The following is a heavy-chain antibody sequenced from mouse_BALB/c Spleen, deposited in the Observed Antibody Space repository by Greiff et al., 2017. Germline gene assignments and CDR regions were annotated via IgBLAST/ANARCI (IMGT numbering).Heavy chain of an antibody. CDR1: GFTFSSYA. V-gene: IGHV5-6-5*01. J-gene: IGHJ2*01. CDR3: ARGYGDVYYFDY. D-gene: IGHD1-2*01. CDR2: ISSGGST. Sequence: EVQVVESGGGLVKPGGSLKLSCAASGFTFSSYAMSWVRQTPEKRLEWVASISSGGSTYYPDSVKGRFTISRDNARNILYLQMSSLRSEDTAMYYCARGYGDVYYFDYWGQGTTLTVSS.